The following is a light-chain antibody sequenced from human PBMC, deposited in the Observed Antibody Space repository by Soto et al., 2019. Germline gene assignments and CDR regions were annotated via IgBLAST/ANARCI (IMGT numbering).Light chain of an antibody. Sequence: QSVLTQPPSVSGAPGQRVTISCTGSSSNIGAGYDVHWYQQLPGTAPKLLIYGNSNRPSGVPDRFSGSKSGTSASLAITGLRAEDEADYYCQSYASSLSGYVPGT. CDR2: GNS. CDR1: SSNIGAGYD. J-gene: IGLJ1*01. V-gene: IGLV1-40*01. CDR3: QSYASSLSGYV.